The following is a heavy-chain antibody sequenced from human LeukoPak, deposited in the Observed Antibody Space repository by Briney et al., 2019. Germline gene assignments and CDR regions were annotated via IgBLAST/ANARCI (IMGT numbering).Heavy chain of an antibody. D-gene: IGHD3-10*01. J-gene: IGHJ5*02. CDR3: ARPGA. CDR2: ISSSGSYI. Sequence: GGSLRLSCAASGFTFSSYTINWVRQAPGKGLEWVSSISSSGSYIYYADSVKGRFTISRDNAKNSLYLQMNSLRAEDTAVYYCARPGAWGQGTLVTVSS. CDR1: GFTFSSYT. V-gene: IGHV3-21*01.